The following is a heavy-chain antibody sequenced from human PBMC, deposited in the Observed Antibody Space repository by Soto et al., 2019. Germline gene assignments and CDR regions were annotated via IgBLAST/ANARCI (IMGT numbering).Heavy chain of an antibody. V-gene: IGHV4-4*07. Sequence: SETLSLTCSVSGESISNFYWSWIRQSAGKGLEWIGHVHVSGVTNYNAPLQSRVTMSVDTSSNHVSLQLTSLTVADTAVYYCARDRYGWYPGFDLDVWGPGTTVTVSS. CDR2: VHVSGVT. D-gene: IGHD6-19*01. J-gene: IGHJ6*02. CDR1: GESISNFY. CDR3: ARDRYGWYPGFDLDV.